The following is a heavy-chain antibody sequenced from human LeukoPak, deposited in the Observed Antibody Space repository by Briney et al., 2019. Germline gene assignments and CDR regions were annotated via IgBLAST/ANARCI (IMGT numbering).Heavy chain of an antibody. V-gene: IGHV4-31*03. CDR1: GGSISSGGYY. D-gene: IGHD1-7*01. CDR2: IYYSGST. J-gene: IGHJ4*02. CDR3: ARVDNWNYRDYFDY. Sequence: SETLSLTCTVSGGSISSGGYYWSWIRQHPGKGLEWIGYIYYSGSTYYNPSLKSRVTISVDTTKNQFSLKLSSVTAADTAVYYCARVDNWNYRDYFDYWGQGTLVTVSS.